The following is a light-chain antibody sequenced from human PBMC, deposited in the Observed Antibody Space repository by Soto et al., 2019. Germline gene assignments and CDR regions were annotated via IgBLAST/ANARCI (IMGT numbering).Light chain of an antibody. CDR1: YSNIGAGYD. V-gene: IGLV1-40*01. J-gene: IGLJ2*01. Sequence: QPVLTQPPSVSGAPGQRVTISCTGSYSNIGAGYDVHWYQQFPGTAPRLLIYGFRNRPSGVPDRFSGSESDTSASLAITGLQAEDEADYYCQSYDSRLTAVVFGGGTKLTVL. CDR2: GFR. CDR3: QSYDSRLTAVV.